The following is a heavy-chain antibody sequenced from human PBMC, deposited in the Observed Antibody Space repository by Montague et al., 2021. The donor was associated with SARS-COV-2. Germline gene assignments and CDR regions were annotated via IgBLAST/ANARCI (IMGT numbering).Heavy chain of an antibody. Sequence: SETLSLTCDVSGGSFSDNFWTWIRQNPGKGLEWIGEINRSGSTNYNMSLKSRLSISIDTSKTQFYLNLRTSTAADTAVYYCARIGYYGGSGFSDFVRQFDPWGQGTLVTVSS. D-gene: IGHD3-22*01. V-gene: IGHV4-34*01. J-gene: IGHJ5*02. CDR3: ARIGYYGGSGFSDFVRQFDP. CDR2: INRSGST. CDR1: GGSFSDNF.